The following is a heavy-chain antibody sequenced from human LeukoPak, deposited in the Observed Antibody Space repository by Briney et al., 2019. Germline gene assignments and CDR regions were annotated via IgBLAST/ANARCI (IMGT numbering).Heavy chain of an antibody. V-gene: IGHV4-59*01. D-gene: IGHD1-26*01. CDR2: IYYSGST. CDR1: GGSISSYY. CDR3: ARGVNSGYFDY. J-gene: IGHJ4*02. Sequence: SETLSLTCTVSGGSISSYYWTWIRQPPGKGLEWIGYIYYSGSTNYDPSLKSRVTISVDTSKNQFSLKLTSVTAADTAVYYCARGVNSGYFDYCGQGTLVTVSS.